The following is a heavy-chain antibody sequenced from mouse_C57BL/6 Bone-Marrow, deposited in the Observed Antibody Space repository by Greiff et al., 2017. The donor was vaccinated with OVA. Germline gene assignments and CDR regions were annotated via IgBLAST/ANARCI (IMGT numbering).Heavy chain of an antibody. J-gene: IGHJ2*01. D-gene: IGHD1-1*01. V-gene: IGHV1-55*01. CDR2: IYPGSGGT. Sequence: QVQLQQPGAELVKPGASVKMSCKASGYTFTSYWITWVKQRPGQGLEWIGDIYPGSGGTNYNEKFKRKATLTVDTSSSTAYMQLSILTSEDSSVYYCARPVITTVVSPLFDYWGQGTTLTVSS. CDR3: ARPVITTVVSPLFDY. CDR1: GYTFTSYW.